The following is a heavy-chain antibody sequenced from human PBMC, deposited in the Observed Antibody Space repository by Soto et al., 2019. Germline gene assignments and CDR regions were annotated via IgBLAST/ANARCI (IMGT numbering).Heavy chain of an antibody. Sequence: GGSLRLSCAASGFTFSSYSMNWVRQAPGKGLEWVSYINSSSSTIYYADSVKGRFTISRDNAKNSLYLQMNSLRDEDTAVYYCARDRHSGYYYYYGMDVWGQGTTVTVSS. CDR1: GFTFSSYS. J-gene: IGHJ6*02. D-gene: IGHD1-26*01. V-gene: IGHV3-48*02. CDR2: INSSSSTI. CDR3: ARDRHSGYYYYYGMDV.